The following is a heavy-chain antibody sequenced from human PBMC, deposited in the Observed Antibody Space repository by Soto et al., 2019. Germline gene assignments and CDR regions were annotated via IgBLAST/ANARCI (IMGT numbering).Heavy chain of an antibody. CDR1: GYTFTTYF. J-gene: IGHJ6*02. D-gene: IGHD2-2*01. CDR3: ARGSYASNVFIMDV. V-gene: IGHV1-46*01. Sequence: QVQLVQSGAEVKRPGASVQVSCKTSGYTFTTYFMHWVRQAPGQGFEWLGRINPTGGDTVYAQKFHGRVSVTKDTSTSTVYIELGSLTSKDTAVYYCARGSYASNVFIMDVWGQGTAVTVSS. CDR2: INPTGGDT.